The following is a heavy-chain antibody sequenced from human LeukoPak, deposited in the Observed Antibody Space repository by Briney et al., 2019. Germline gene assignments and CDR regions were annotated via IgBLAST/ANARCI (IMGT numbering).Heavy chain of an antibody. CDR3: ARAPYGDYGYYYYYYYMDV. V-gene: IGHV4-59*01. CDR2: IYYSGST. Sequence: SETLSLTCTVSGGSISSYYWSWIRQPPGKGLEWIGYIYYSGSTNYNPSLKSRVTISVDTSKNQFSLKLSSVTAADTAVYYCARAPYGDYGYYYYYYYMDVWGKGTTVTVSS. D-gene: IGHD4-17*01. CDR1: GGSISSYY. J-gene: IGHJ6*03.